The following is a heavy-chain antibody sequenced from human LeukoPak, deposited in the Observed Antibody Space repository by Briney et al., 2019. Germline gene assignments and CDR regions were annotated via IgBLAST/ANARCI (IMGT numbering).Heavy chain of an antibody. Sequence: GGSLPLSCEASGVTFSSYVMSWVRQPPGRGPEWVAGISGSGGGTYYADSVKGRFAISRDNSKNTLYLQMNSLRAEDTAVYYCVQEGPRGLAFDIWGQGTKVTVSS. CDR3: VQEGPRGLAFDI. V-gene: IGHV3-23*01. CDR1: GVTFSSYV. J-gene: IGHJ3*02. CDR2: ISGSGGGT.